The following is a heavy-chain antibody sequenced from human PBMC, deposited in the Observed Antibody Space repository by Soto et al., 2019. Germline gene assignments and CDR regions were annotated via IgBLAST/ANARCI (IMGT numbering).Heavy chain of an antibody. Sequence: PSETLSLTCSVSGGTISGYYWTWIRQPAGKGLEWIGRIYSSGNTKYNPSLQSRVTMSLDTSNNQFSLRLTSVTAADTAVYYCARGQRFSDWFDPGGRGTLVTVSS. CDR3: ARGQRFSDWFDP. V-gene: IGHV4-4*07. J-gene: IGHJ5*02. D-gene: IGHD3-3*01. CDR1: GGTISGYY. CDR2: IYSSGNT.